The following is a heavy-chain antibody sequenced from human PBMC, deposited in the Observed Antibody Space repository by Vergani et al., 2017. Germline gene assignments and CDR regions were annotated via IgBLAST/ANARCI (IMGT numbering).Heavy chain of an antibody. CDR2: IKRDGTET. J-gene: IGHJ1*01. D-gene: IGHD2-15*01. V-gene: IGHV3-7*01. Sequence: EVHLEESGGGLVQPGGSLRLSCAASGFTFGDYYMAWIRLAPGKGLDWVASIKRDGTETFYVDSVKGRFAISRDNAKTTLYLQMNSLRDEDRGVYYCARISGGSAPYLHYWGQGTLVTVAS. CDR3: ARISGGSAPYLHY. CDR1: GFTFGDYY.